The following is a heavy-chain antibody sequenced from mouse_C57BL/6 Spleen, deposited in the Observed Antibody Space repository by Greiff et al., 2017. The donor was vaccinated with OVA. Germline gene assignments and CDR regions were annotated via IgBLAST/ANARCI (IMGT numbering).Heavy chain of an antibody. V-gene: IGHV1-26*01. CDR3: ARKPNLFDY. J-gene: IGHJ2*01. Sequence: VQLQQSGPELVKPGASVKISCKASGYTFTDYYMNWVKQSHGKSLEWIGDINPNNGGTSYNQKFKGKATLTVDKSSSTAYMELRSLTSEDSAVYYCARKPNLFDYWGQGTTPTVSS. CDR2: INPNNGGT. CDR1: GYTFTDYY.